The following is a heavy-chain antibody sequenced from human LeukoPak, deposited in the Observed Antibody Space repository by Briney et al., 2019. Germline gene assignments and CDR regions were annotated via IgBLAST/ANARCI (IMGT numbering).Heavy chain of an antibody. CDR1: GGSISSSSYY. CDR2: IYYSGST. CDR3: ARRRRATEVLDY. J-gene: IGHJ4*02. V-gene: IGHV4-39*01. Sequence: SETLSLTCTVSGGSISSSSYYWGWIRQPPGKGLEWIGSIYYSGSTYYNPSLKSRVTISVDTSKNQFSLKLSSVTAADTAVYYCARRRRATEVLDYWGQGTLVTVSS.